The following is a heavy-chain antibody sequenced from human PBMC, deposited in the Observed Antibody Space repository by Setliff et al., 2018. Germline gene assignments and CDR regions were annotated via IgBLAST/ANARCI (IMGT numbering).Heavy chain of an antibody. CDR2: IYYSGST. CDR3: ARALASGSYYGQSSYYMDV. V-gene: IGHV4-31*01. D-gene: IGHD3-10*01. J-gene: IGHJ6*03. Sequence: SETLSLTCTVSGGSISSGGYYWSWIRQHPGMGLEWIGYIYYSGSTYHNPSLKTLVTISVDTSKNQFSLKLSSVTAADTAVYYCARALASGSYYGQSSYYMDVWGKGTTVTVSS. CDR1: GGSISSGGYY.